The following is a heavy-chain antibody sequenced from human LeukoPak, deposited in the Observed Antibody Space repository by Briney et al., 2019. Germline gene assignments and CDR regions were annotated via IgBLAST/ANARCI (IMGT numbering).Heavy chain of an antibody. J-gene: IGHJ4*02. CDR1: GFTFSDHY. D-gene: IGHD2-15*01. CDR3: ARYDRGSGVIDY. V-gene: IGHV4-59*04. Sequence: PGGSLRLSCAASGFTFSDHYMSWIRQPPGKGLEWVGNIFYSGSTYYNPSLKSRVTISVDTSRNQFSLKLTSVTAADTAVYYCARYDRGSGVIDYWGQGTLVTVSS. CDR2: IFYSGST.